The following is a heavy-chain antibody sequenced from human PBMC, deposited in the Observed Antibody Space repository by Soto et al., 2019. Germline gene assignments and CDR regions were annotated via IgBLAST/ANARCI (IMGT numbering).Heavy chain of an antibody. D-gene: IGHD3-3*02. CDR3: ARDLHFWSGYYLY. Sequence: GSLRLSCAASGFTFSSYWMSWVRQAPGKGLEWVANIKQDGSEKYYVDSVKGRFTISRDNAKNSLYLQMNSLRAEDTAVYYCARDLHFWSGYYLYWGQGTLVTVSS. CDR2: IKQDGSEK. CDR1: GFTFSSYW. J-gene: IGHJ4*02. V-gene: IGHV3-7*01.